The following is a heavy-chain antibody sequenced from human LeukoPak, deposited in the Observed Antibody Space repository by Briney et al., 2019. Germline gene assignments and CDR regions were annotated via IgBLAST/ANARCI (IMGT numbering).Heavy chain of an antibody. J-gene: IGHJ4*02. Sequence: GGSLRLSCAASGFTFSGYWMSWVRQAPGKGLEGVANIDLDGSVRHYVDSARGRFTISRDNAKNSLYLQMNSLRAEDTALYYCATSDDSSGSDWGQGTLVTVSS. CDR2: IDLDGSVR. CDR1: GFTFSGYW. V-gene: IGHV3-7*01. D-gene: IGHD3-22*01. CDR3: ATSDDSSGSD.